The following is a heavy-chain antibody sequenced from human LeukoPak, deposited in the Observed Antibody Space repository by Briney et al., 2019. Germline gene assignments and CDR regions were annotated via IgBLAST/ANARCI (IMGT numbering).Heavy chain of an antibody. V-gene: IGHV3-73*01. J-gene: IGHJ6*03. CDR2: IRSKANSYAT. CDR3: TRHRDSSGYQIYYYYYMDV. D-gene: IGHD3-22*01. CDR1: GFTFSGSA. Sequence: PGGSLRLSCAASGFTFSGSAMHWVRQASGKGLEWVGRIRSKANSYATAYAASVKGRFTISRDDSKNTAYLQMNSLKTEDTAVYYCTRHRDSSGYQIYYYYYMDVWGKGTTVTVSS.